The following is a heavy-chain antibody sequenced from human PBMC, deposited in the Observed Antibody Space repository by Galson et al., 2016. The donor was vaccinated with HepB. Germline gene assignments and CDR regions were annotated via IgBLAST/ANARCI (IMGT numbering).Heavy chain of an antibody. D-gene: IGHD3-10*01. Sequence: SETLSLTCTVSGGSIRTSSYYWGWIRQPPGKGLEWIGTIYYSGSTYYNPSLKRRVTISVDTSKNQFSLKVSSLTVADTAVYYCARPQYPRGSYSGPFDYWGQGALVTVSS. CDR2: IYYSGST. CDR3: ARPQYPRGSYSGPFDY. V-gene: IGHV4-39*01. J-gene: IGHJ4*02. CDR1: GGSIRTSSYY.